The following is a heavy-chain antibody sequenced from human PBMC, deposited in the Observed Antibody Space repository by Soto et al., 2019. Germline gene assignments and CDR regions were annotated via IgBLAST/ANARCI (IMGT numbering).Heavy chain of an antibody. CDR2: ISYDGSNK. D-gene: IGHD6-19*01. V-gene: IGHV3-30-3*01. J-gene: IGHJ4*02. CDR1: GFTFSSYA. Sequence: QVQLVESGGGVVQPGRSLRLSCAASGFTFSSYAMHWVRQAPGKGLEWVAVISYDGSNKYYADSVKGRFTISRDNSKNTLYLQMNSLRAEDTAVYYCARRDSSGWSQIDYWGQGTLVTVSS. CDR3: ARRDSSGWSQIDY.